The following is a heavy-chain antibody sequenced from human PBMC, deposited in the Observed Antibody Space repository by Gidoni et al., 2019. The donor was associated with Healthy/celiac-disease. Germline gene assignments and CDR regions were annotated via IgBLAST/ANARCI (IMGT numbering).Heavy chain of an antibody. J-gene: IGHJ6*03. Sequence: EVQVLESGGSWVQPWGSLRLPCAASGFTFGSYAMSWVRRAPGKGMVWVSGISGGGGNTYHADSVKGRFTISRDNSKNTAYLQMSSLRAEDTAVYYCAKGHDFSYYYYYLDVWGKGTTVTVSS. D-gene: IGHD3-3*01. CDR2: ISGGGGNT. V-gene: IGHV3-23*01. CDR3: AKGHDFSYYYYYLDV. CDR1: GFTFGSYA.